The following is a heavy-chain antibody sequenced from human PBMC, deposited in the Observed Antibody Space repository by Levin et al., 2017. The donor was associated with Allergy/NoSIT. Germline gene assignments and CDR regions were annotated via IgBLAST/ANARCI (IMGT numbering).Heavy chain of an antibody. CDR2: IWHDGSVQ. V-gene: IGHV3-33*01. CDR1: GFTFSTYA. D-gene: IGHD3-3*01. J-gene: IGHJ4*02. CDR3: TSDGAEWSGYYRH. Sequence: GGSLRLSCKASGFTFSTYAMHWVRQVPGKGLEGVALIWHDGSVQDYAESVRGRFTISRDQSKNTVYLQMNNLRVEDTGGYYCTSDGAEWSGYYRHWGQGILVTVSS.